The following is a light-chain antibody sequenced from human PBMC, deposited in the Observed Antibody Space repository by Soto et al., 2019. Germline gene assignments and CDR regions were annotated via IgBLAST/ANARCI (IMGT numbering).Light chain of an antibody. CDR1: KNDVGFYDF. CDR2: EVV. J-gene: IGLJ1*01. Sequence: QSVLTQPPSASGSPGQSVTISCTGTKNDVGFYDFVSWYQHHPGKAPRLITYEVVQRPSGVPDRFSGSKSGNTASLTVSGLQAADEADYFCKSYAGSNTYVFGSGTKVTLL. CDR3: KSYAGSNTYV. V-gene: IGLV2-8*01.